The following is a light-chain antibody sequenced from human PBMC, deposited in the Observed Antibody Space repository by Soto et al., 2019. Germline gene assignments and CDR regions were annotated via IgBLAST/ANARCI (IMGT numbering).Light chain of an antibody. J-gene: IGKJ1*01. Sequence: DVQLTQSPSSLSASLGDRVTISCRASQSIGTYLNWFLQKPGKAPKLLIYVATSLQNGVPSRFSGTGSGTDFALTISSLQPADVGVYYCHQSDSTPQTFGQGTRV. V-gene: IGKV1-39*01. CDR3: HQSDSTPQT. CDR2: VAT. CDR1: QSIGTY.